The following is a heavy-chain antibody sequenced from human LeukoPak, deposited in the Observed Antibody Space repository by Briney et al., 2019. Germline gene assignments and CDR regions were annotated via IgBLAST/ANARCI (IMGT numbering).Heavy chain of an antibody. J-gene: IGHJ4*02. D-gene: IGHD2-2*02. CDR3: ARAEVPAAIPDY. CDR2: IYYSGST. CDR1: GGSISSGGYY. Sequence: SQTLSLTCTVSGGSISSGGYYWSWIRQHPGKGLEWIGYIYYSGSTYYNPSLKSRVTILVDTSKNQFSLKLSSVTAADTAVYYCARAEVPAAIPDYWGQGTLVTVSS. V-gene: IGHV4-31*03.